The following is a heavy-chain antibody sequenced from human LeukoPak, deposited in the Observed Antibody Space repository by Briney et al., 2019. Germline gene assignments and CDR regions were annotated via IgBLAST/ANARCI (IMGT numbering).Heavy chain of an antibody. D-gene: IGHD1-26*01. Sequence: PSETLSLTCTVSGGSISSGSYYWNWIRQPAGKGLEWIGRTYSSGSTNYNPSLKSRVTMSVDTSKNQFSLKLISVTAADTAVYYCARGGWGSFDYWGQGTLVTVSS. V-gene: IGHV4-61*02. CDR1: GGSISSGSYY. CDR2: TYSSGST. CDR3: ARGGWGSFDY. J-gene: IGHJ4*02.